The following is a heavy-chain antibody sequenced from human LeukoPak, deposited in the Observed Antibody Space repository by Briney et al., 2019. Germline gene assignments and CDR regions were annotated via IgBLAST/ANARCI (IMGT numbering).Heavy chain of an antibody. V-gene: IGHV1-18*01. D-gene: IGHD5-12*01. CDR2: ISAYNGNT. CDR3: ARPSGYASYGMDV. CDR1: GYTFTSYG. J-gene: IGHJ6*02. Sequence: ASVKVSCKASGYTFTSYGISWVRQAPGQGLEWMGWISAYNGNTNYAQKFQGRVTITADESTSTAYMELSSLRSEDTAVYYCARPSGYASYGMDVWGQGTTVTVSS.